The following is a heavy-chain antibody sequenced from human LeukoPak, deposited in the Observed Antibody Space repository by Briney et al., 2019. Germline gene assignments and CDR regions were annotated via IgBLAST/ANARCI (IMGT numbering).Heavy chain of an antibody. J-gene: IGHJ5*02. CDR3: ARGWMKYCSGGSCYSRRAYNWFDP. Sequence: SETLSLTCAVYGGSFSGYYWSWIRQPPGKGLEWIGEINHSGSTNYNPSLKSRVTISVDTSKNQFSLKLSSVTAADTAVYYCARGWMKYCSGGSCYSRRAYNWFDPWGQGTLVTVSP. CDR1: GGSFSGYY. V-gene: IGHV4-34*01. D-gene: IGHD2-15*01. CDR2: INHSGST.